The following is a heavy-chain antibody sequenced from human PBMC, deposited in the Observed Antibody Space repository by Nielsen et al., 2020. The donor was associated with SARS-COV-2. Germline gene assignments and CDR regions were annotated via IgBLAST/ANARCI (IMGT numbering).Heavy chain of an antibody. V-gene: IGHV3-30-3*01. CDR2: ISFDGSDE. CDR3: AREDSWELLRTYDALDI. D-gene: IGHD1-26*01. CDR1: GLPFSSFA. Sequence: GGSLRLSCAASGLPFSSFAIHWVRQAPDKGLEWVAVISFDGSDEYSADSVKGRFTISRDNAKNTLYLQMTSLRIEDTAVYYCAREDSWELLRTYDALDIWGQGTMVSVSS. J-gene: IGHJ3*02.